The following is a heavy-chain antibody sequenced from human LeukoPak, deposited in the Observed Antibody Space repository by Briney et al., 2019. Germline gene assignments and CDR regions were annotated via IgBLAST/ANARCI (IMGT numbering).Heavy chain of an antibody. CDR1: GFTFDDYG. CDR3: ARDYCGGDCYPFDY. J-gene: IGHJ4*02. Sequence: GGSLTLSCAVSGFTFDDYGVSWVRQAPGKGLEWVPGINWNGGSTAYADPVKGRFTISRDNAKKSVYLKMNSLRDEDTALYYCARDYCGGDCYPFDYWGQGTLVTVSS. D-gene: IGHD2-21*02. V-gene: IGHV3-20*04. CDR2: INWNGGST.